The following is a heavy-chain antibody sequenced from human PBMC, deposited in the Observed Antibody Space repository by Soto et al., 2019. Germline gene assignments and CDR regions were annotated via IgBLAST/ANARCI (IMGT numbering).Heavy chain of an antibody. Sequence: PSETLSLTCTVSGGSISSSGYYWGWIRQPPGKGLEWIGSIYYSGSTYYNPSLKSRFTISVDTSKNQFSLKLSSVTAADTAVYYCARPSSGWDAIDYWGQGTLVTVSS. CDR3: ARPSSGWDAIDY. CDR2: IYYSGST. CDR1: GGSISSSGYY. D-gene: IGHD6-19*01. J-gene: IGHJ4*02. V-gene: IGHV4-39*01.